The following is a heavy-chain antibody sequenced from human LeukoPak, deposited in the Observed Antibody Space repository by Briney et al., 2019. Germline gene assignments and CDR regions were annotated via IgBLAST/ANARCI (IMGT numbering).Heavy chain of an antibody. Sequence: ADTQSLPCTFAGASISRESDYWGWSRQPPGKGLEWIGAGYHCGSISYNSSLKSRVLQFVDTSKNKFSPQLSSVTAAETAVYFCARHMPYAGVYLDYWGQGILVTVSS. J-gene: IGHJ4*02. CDR2: GYHCGSI. CDR3: ARHMPYAGVYLDY. V-gene: IGHV4-39*01. D-gene: IGHD2-2*01. CDR1: GASISRESDY.